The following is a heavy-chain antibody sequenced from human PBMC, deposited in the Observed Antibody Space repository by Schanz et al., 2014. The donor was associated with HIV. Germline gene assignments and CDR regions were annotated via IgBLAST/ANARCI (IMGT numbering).Heavy chain of an antibody. Sequence: QLQLQESGPGLVKPSETLSLTCTVSGGSISSSSYSWGWIRQSPGKGLEWIGSIYYSGSTYYNPSPQSRVPISEDTSKTQSSRRARSVPAADTAVYHCARLPRHDSSGNYGFDYWGQGTLVTVSS. CDR3: ARLPRHDSSGNYGFDY. D-gene: IGHD3-22*01. J-gene: IGHJ4*02. V-gene: IGHV4-39*01. CDR1: GGSISSSSYS. CDR2: IYYSGST.